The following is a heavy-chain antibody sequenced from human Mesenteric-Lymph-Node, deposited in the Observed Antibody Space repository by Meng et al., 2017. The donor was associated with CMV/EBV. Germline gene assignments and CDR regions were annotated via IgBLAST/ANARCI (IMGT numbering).Heavy chain of an antibody. CDR2: ISAYNGNT. V-gene: IGHV1-18*01. J-gene: IGHJ4*02. D-gene: IGHD4-11*01. Sequence: STASGYTFTSYGISWVRQAPGQWLEWMGWISAYNGNTNYAQKLQGRVTMTTDTSTSTAYMELRSLRSDDTAVYYCARDHHTVTTDYWGQGTLVTVSS. CDR3: ARDHHTVTTDY. CDR1: GYTFTSYG.